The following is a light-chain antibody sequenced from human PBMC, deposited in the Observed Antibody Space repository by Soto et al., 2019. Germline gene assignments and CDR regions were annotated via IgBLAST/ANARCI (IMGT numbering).Light chain of an antibody. Sequence: EIVLTQSPGTLSLSPGERATLSCRASQSVSSKLAWYRQTPGQAPRLLIYDASTRATDTPAWFSGSGAGTDFTLTISRVEAADFAMYYCQQYGSSFATFGQGTQVE. CDR3: QQYGSSFAT. V-gene: IGKV3-20*01. J-gene: IGKJ1*01. CDR2: DAS. CDR1: QSVSSK.